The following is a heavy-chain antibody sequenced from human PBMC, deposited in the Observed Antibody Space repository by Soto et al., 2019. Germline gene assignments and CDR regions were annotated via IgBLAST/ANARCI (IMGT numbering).Heavy chain of an antibody. V-gene: IGHV3-23*01. D-gene: IGHD1-26*01. CDR1: GFTFSSYA. Sequence: EVRLLESGGGLVQPGGSLRLSCATSGFTFSSYAMTWVRPAAGKGLEWVSTLSGSGDSTYYADSVKGRFIISRDNFNNTVSLQMNSLRADETAVNYCAKGSSWDNYFYYGLDVWGQGTTVTVSS. CDR2: LSGSGDST. J-gene: IGHJ6*01. CDR3: AKGSSWDNYFYYGLDV.